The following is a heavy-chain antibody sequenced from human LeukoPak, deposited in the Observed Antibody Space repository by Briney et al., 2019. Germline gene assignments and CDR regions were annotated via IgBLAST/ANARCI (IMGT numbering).Heavy chain of an antibody. J-gene: IGHJ5*02. CDR1: GGSINSGGNY. Sequence: SETLSLTCTVSGGSINSGGNYWSWIRQPPGKGLEWIGYIYYTGTTYYNPSLNSRVTISVDTSKNQFSLQLSSVSAADTAVYYCANSDSAMRTWGQGTLVTVSS. V-gene: IGHV4-31*03. CDR3: ANSDSAMRT. CDR2: IYYTGTT. D-gene: IGHD5-18*01.